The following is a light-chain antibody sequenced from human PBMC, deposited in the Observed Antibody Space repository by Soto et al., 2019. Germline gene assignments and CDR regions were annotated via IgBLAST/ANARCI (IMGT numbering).Light chain of an antibody. V-gene: IGLV2-23*01. CDR2: EGS. J-gene: IGLJ2*01. CDR3: CSYAGGATLV. CDR1: SSDFGNYNL. Sequence: QSALTQPASLSGSPGQSITISCTGTSSDFGNYNLVSWYQHHPGQAPKLIIYEGSKRPSGVSNRFSGSKSANTASLTVSGLPAEDEADYYCCSYAGGATLVFGGGTKLTVL.